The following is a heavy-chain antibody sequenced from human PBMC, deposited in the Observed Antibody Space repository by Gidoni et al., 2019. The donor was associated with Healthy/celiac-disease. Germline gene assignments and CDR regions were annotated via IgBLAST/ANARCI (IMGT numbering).Heavy chain of an antibody. J-gene: IGHJ4*02. Sequence: EVQLLESGGGLVQPGGSLRLSCAASGFTFSSYAMSWVRQAQGKGLEWVSAISGSGGSTYYADSVKGRFTISRDNSKNTLYLQMNSLRAEDTAVYYCAKGSLFIGGGPIDYWGQGTLVTVSS. CDR3: AKGSLFIGGGPIDY. D-gene: IGHD2-21*01. CDR2: ISGSGGST. CDR1: GFTFSSYA. V-gene: IGHV3-23*01.